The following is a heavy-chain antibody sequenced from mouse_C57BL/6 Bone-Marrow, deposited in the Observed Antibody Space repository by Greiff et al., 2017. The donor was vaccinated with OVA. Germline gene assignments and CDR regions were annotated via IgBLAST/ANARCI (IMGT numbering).Heavy chain of an antibody. CDR1: GYTFTSYG. D-gene: IGHD2-2*01. CDR2: IYTRSGNT. CDR3: APLLWLRRWYFDV. J-gene: IGHJ1*03. Sequence: VKLQESGAELARPGASVKLSCKASGYTFTSYGISWVKQRTGQGLEWIGEIYTRSGNTYYNEKFKGKATLTADKSSSTAYMELRSLTSEDSAVYFCAPLLWLRRWYFDVWGTGTTVTVSS. V-gene: IGHV1-81*01.